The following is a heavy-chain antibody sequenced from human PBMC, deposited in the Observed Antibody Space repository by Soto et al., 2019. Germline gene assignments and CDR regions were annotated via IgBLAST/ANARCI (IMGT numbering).Heavy chain of an antibody. CDR1: GGSISSSSYY. CDR3: AREVYYDFWSGSNYYYGMDV. CDR2: IYYSGST. Sequence: SETLSLTCTVSGGSISSSSYYWGWIRQPPGKGLEWIGSIYYSGSTYYNPSLKSRVTISVDTSKNQFSLKLSSATAADTAVYYCAREVYYDFWSGSNYYYGMDVWGQGTTVTVSS. D-gene: IGHD3-3*01. V-gene: IGHV4-39*02. J-gene: IGHJ6*02.